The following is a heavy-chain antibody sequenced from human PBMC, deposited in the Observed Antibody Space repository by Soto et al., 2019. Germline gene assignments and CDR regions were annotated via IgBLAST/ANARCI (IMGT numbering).Heavy chain of an antibody. V-gene: IGHV5-51*01. D-gene: IGHD3-10*01. J-gene: IGHJ5*02. Sequence: GSLKISCKGSGYSFTSYWIGWVRQMPGKGLEGMGIIYPGDSDTRYSPSFQGQVTISADKSISTAYLQWSSLKASDTAMYYCASFGELLSPDHGNWFDPWGQGTLVTVSS. CDR3: ASFGELLSPDHGNWFDP. CDR1: GYSFTSYW. CDR2: IYPGDSDT.